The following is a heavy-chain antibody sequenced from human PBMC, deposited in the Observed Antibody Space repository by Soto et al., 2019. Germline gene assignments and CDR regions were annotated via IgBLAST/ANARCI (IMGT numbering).Heavy chain of an antibody. CDR1: GFTFSGYW. V-gene: IGHV3-74*03. J-gene: IGHJ6*02. Sequence: GSLRLSCAASGFTFSGYWMHWVRQAPGKGLVWVSHISYDGTETTYADSVKGRFTISRDNPKSTLYLEMNSVRAEDTGVYYCARGSEADYYYYGMDVWGQGTTVTVSS. CDR2: ISYDGTET. CDR3: ARGSEADYYYYGMDV. D-gene: IGHD6-19*01.